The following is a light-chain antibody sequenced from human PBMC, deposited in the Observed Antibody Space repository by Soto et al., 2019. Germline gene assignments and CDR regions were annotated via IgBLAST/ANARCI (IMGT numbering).Light chain of an antibody. V-gene: IGLV1-44*01. CDR1: SSNIGSNS. CDR2: NNN. CDR3: AAWDDSLNGVV. Sequence: QSVLTQPPSASGTPGQRVTISCSGSSSNIGSNSVNWYQQFPGTAPKLLIYNNNQRPSGVPDRFSGSKFGTSVSLAISGLQSEDEADYYCAAWDDSLNGVVFGGRTKLTVL. J-gene: IGLJ3*02.